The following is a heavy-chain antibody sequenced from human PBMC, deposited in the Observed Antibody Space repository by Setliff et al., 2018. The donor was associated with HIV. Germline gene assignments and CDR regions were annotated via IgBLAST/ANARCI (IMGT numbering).Heavy chain of an antibody. Sequence: PSLKSRVTISVDTSKNQFSLKLSSVTAADTAVYYCARDHRGTMVRGVTSPLDYWGQGTLVTVSS. V-gene: IGHV4-34*01. J-gene: IGHJ4*02. CDR3: ARDHRGTMVRGVTSPLDY. D-gene: IGHD3-10*01.